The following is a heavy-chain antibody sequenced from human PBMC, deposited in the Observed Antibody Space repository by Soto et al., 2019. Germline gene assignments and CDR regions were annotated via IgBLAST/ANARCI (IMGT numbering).Heavy chain of an antibody. CDR1: GYTFTRYY. CDR3: ARDLTREGDYYDRSGYYLDY. CDR2: INPSDDAT. V-gene: IGHV1-46*01. D-gene: IGHD3-22*01. J-gene: IGHJ4*02. Sequence: ASVKVSCKASGYTFTRYYMHWVRQAPGQGLELMGIINPSDDATSYAEKFQGRLTMTKDTSTSTVYMEMSSLRSEDTAVYYCARDLTREGDYYDRSGYYLDYWGQGTLVTVSS.